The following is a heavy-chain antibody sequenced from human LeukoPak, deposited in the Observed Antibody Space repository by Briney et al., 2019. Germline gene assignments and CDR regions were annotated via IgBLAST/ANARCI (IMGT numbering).Heavy chain of an antibody. CDR1: GFTFSSYE. CDR2: ISSSSSTI. CDR3: ARADYGDNLPPPFFDY. V-gene: IGHV3-48*01. D-gene: IGHD4-23*01. J-gene: IGHJ4*02. Sequence: SGGSLRLSCAASGFTFSSYEMNWVRQAPGKGLEWVSYISSSSSTIYYADSVKGRFTISRDNAKNSLYLQMNSLRAEDTAVYYCARADYGDNLPPPFFDYWGQGTLVTVSS.